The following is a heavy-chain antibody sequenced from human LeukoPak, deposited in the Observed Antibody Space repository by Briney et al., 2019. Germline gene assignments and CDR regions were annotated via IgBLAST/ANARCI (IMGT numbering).Heavy chain of an antibody. CDR3: ARDYYDILTGYSAFDY. Sequence: PGGPLRLSCAASGFTFSSYAMHWVRQAPGKGLEWVAVISYDGSNKYYADSVRGRFTISRDNSKNTLYLQMNSLRAEDTAVYYCARDYYDILTGYSAFDYWGQGTLVTVSS. J-gene: IGHJ4*02. CDR2: ISYDGSNK. CDR1: GFTFSSYA. D-gene: IGHD3-9*01. V-gene: IGHV3-30*04.